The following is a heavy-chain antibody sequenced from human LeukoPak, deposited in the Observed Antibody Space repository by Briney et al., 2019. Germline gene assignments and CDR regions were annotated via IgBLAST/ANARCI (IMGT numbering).Heavy chain of an antibody. D-gene: IGHD3/OR15-3a*01. Sequence: SETLPLTCAVYGGSFSGYYWSWIRQPPGKGVEWIGEINHSGSTNYNPSLKSRVTISVDTSKNQFSLKLSSVTAADTAVYYCARQTGSGLFILPGGQGTLVTVSS. CDR2: INHSGST. CDR1: GGSFSGYY. CDR3: ARQTGSGLFILP. V-gene: IGHV4-34*01. J-gene: IGHJ4*02.